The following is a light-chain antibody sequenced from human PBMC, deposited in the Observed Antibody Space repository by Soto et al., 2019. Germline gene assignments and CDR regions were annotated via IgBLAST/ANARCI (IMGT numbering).Light chain of an antibody. Sequence: QSVLTQPPSASGAPGQRVTISCTGSSSNIGATSDVHWYQQLTGAAPKLLIYGNTNPASAVPDTFSASKSATSASLATTGLQAEDEADYSCQSYDNSLSAFYVFGTGTKVTVL. CDR3: QSYDNSLSAFYV. CDR2: GNT. V-gene: IGLV1-40*01. CDR1: SSNIGATSD. J-gene: IGLJ1*01.